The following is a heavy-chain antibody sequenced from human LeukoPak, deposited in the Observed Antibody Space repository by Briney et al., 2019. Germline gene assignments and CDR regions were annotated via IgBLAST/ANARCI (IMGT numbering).Heavy chain of an antibody. CDR3: TRVEETATTAAIIRKYSYYYYYMDV. V-gene: IGHV3-7*01. CDR2: ITPDGSVK. D-gene: IGHD4-11*01. CDR1: GFTFSTYW. Sequence: GGSLRLSCAASGFTFSTYWMSWVRQAPGKGLEWVANITPDGSVKLFVYLVKGRFTISRDNDKNSLYLQMSSLKAEDTVVYYCTRVEETATTAAIIRKYSYYYYYMDVWGKGNTVTVSS. J-gene: IGHJ6*03.